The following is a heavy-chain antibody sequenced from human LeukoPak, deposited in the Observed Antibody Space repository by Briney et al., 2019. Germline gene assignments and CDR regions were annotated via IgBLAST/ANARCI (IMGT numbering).Heavy chain of an antibody. J-gene: IGHJ4*02. CDR1: GFTFSSYA. D-gene: IGHD6-19*01. V-gene: IGHV3-66*01. Sequence: GGSLRLSCAASGFTFSSYAMSWVRQAPGKGLEWVSVIYSGGSTYYADSVKGRFTISRDNSKSTLYLQMNSLRVEDTAVYYCARGIAVADTGFFDYWGQGTLVTVSS. CDR2: IYSGGST. CDR3: ARGIAVADTGFFDY.